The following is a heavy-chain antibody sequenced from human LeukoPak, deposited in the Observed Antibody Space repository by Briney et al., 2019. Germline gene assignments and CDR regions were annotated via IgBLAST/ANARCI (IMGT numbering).Heavy chain of an antibody. CDR2: IRYDGSNK. CDR1: GFTFSSYG. V-gene: IGHV3-30*02. J-gene: IGHJ4*02. Sequence: PGGSLRLSCAASGFTFSSYGMHWVRQAPGKGLEWVAFIRYDGSNKYYADSVKGRFTTSRDNSKNTLYLQMNSLRAEDTAVYYCAKTYSSSRRQYYFDYRGQGTLVTVSS. CDR3: AKTYSSSRRQYYFDY. D-gene: IGHD6-13*01.